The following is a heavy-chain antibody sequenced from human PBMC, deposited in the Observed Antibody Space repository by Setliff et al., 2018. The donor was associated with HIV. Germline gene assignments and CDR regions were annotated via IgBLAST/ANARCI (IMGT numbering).Heavy chain of an antibody. Sequence: GGSLRLSCTASGFTFGDYAVSWVRQAPGKGLEWVGFIRGKAYGETADFAASLKGRFTISRDDYKSIAYLQMNSLKTEDTAVYYCARGVPAVTGYHFDYWGQGTLVTVSS. CDR2: IRGKAYGETA. J-gene: IGHJ4*02. V-gene: IGHV3-49*04. CDR3: ARGVPAVTGYHFDY. CDR1: GFTFGDYA. D-gene: IGHD6-19*01.